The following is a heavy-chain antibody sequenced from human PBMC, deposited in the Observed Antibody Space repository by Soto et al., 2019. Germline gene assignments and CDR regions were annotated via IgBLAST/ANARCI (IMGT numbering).Heavy chain of an antibody. Sequence: PSETLSLTGAIYGGSFIDDDRSWIRHPPWKGLGWIGKISHSGITNYNPSLKSRVTISADTSKNQFSLRLSSVTAADTAVYYCATWMAVLVRAAVRVWDDYQYYGMDVRGQGSKVTVS. D-gene: IGHD2-2*02. V-gene: IGHV4-34*01. CDR2: ISHSGIT. CDR1: GGSFIDDD. CDR3: ATWMAVLVRAAVRVWDDYQYYGMDV. J-gene: IGHJ6*02.